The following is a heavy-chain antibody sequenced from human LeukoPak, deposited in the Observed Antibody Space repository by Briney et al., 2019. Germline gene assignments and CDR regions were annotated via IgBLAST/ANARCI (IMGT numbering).Heavy chain of an antibody. D-gene: IGHD3-22*01. Sequence: PSETLSLTCTVSGGSISSYSWTWIRQPPGKGLEWIGPIYYSGRNNYNPSLRSRVTISVDTSRNQFSLRLRSVTAADSAVYYCARVDYHDSSGLPYYYALDVWGQGTTVTVS. CDR3: ARVDYHDSSGLPYYYALDV. CDR1: GGSISSYS. CDR2: IYYSGRN. V-gene: IGHV4-59*01. J-gene: IGHJ6*02.